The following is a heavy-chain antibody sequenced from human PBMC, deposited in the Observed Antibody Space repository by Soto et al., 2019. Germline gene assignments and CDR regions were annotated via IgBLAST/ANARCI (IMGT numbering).Heavy chain of an antibody. Sequence: WASVKVSCKASGYTFTSYGISWVRQAPGQGVEWMGWISAYNGNTNYAPKLQGRVTMTTDTSTSTAYMELRSLSSDDTAVYYCARDGSSVPFYYYYGMDVWGQGTTVTVSS. J-gene: IGHJ6*02. D-gene: IGHD6-6*01. CDR3: ARDGSSVPFYYYYGMDV. CDR2: ISAYNGNT. CDR1: GYTFTSYG. V-gene: IGHV1-18*01.